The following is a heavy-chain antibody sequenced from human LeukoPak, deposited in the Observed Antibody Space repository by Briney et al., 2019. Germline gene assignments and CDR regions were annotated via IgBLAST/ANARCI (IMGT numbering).Heavy chain of an antibody. D-gene: IGHD2-2*01. V-gene: IGHV3-30*04. Sequence: GGSLRLSCAASGFTFSSYAMHWVRQAPGKGLEWVAVISYDGSNKYYADSVKGRFTISRDNSRNTLYLQMNSLRAEDTAVYYCARGRSSTRGYFDYWGQGTLVTVSS. CDR1: GFTFSSYA. CDR3: ARGRSSTRGYFDY. CDR2: ISYDGSNK. J-gene: IGHJ4*02.